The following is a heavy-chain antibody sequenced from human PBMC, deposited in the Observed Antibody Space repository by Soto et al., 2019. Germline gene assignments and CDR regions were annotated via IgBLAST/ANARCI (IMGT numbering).Heavy chain of an antibody. D-gene: IGHD2-2*01. CDR3: ARKVVVVPAATKGYNWFDP. CDR2: IYYSGST. J-gene: IGHJ5*02. Sequence: SETLSLTCTVSGGSISSSSYYWGWIRQPPGKGLEWIGGIYYSGSTYYNPSLKSRVTISVDTSKNQFSLKLSSVTAANTAVYYCARKVVVVPAATKGYNWFDPWGQGTLVTVSS. CDR1: GGSISSSSYY. V-gene: IGHV4-39*01.